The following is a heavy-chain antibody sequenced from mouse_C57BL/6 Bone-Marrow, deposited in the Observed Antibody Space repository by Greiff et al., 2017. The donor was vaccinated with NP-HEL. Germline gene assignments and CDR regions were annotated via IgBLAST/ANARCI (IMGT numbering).Heavy chain of an antibody. CDR3: ARRHLYDGYYDAMDY. V-gene: IGHV5-15*01. CDR2: ISNLAYSI. J-gene: IGHJ4*01. CDR1: GFTFSDYG. D-gene: IGHD2-3*01. Sequence: EVQLVESGGGLVQPGGSLKLSCAASGFTFSDYGMAWVRQAPRKGPEWVAFISNLAYSIYYADTVTGRFTISRENAKNTLYLEMSSLRSEDTAMYYCARRHLYDGYYDAMDYWGQGTSVTVSS.